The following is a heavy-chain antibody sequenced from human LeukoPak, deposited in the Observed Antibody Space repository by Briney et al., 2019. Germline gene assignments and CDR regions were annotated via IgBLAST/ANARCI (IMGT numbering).Heavy chain of an antibody. D-gene: IGHD3-10*01. V-gene: IGHV3-11*06. CDR3: ARVSSLWSFDY. CDR1: GFTFSDYQ. J-gene: IGHJ4*02. Sequence: GGSLRLSCAASGFTFSDYQMSWIRQAPGKGLEWVSYIRSSGSDTYYADSVKGRFTISRDNARDTLYLQLNSLGAEDTAVYYCARVSSLWSFDYWGQGTLVTVSS. CDR2: IRSSGSDT.